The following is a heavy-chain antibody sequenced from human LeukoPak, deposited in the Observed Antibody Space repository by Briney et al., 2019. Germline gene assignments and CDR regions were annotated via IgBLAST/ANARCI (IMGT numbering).Heavy chain of an antibody. Sequence: ASVKVSCKASGYTFTGYYMHWVRQAPGQRLEWMGWINPNSGGTNYAQKFQGRVTMTRDTSISTAYMELSRLRSDDTAVYYCARWTRYYYYGMDVWGQGTTVTVSS. CDR3: ARWTRYYYYGMDV. J-gene: IGHJ6*02. CDR2: INPNSGGT. V-gene: IGHV1-2*02. CDR1: GYTFTGYY. D-gene: IGHD3/OR15-3a*01.